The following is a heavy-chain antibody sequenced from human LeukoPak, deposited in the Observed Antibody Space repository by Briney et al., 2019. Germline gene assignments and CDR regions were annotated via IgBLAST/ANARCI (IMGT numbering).Heavy chain of an antibody. CDR2: FIHSGST. CDR3: AFRTKTGYSSSWYLS. J-gene: IGHJ5*02. V-gene: IGHV4-34*12. CDR1: GGSFSGYY. D-gene: IGHD6-13*01. Sequence: PSETLSLTCAVYGGSFSGYYWSWIREPPGKGLEWIGEFIHSGSTNYNSSLKTRVTISVDTSKNQFSLKLSSVTAADTAVYYCAFRTKTGYSSSWYLSWGQGTLVTVSA.